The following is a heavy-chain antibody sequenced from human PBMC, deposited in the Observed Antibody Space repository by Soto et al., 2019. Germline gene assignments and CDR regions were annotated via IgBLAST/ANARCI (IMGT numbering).Heavy chain of an antibody. Sequence: QVQLVQSGAEVKKPGASVKVSCKASGYTFTSYGISWVRQAPGQGLEWMGWISAYNGNTNYAQKLQGRVTMTTDTSTSTAYMEMRSLRSDDTAVYYCAREPHYYDSSGYYPRWFDPWGQGTLGTVSS. D-gene: IGHD3-22*01. CDR2: ISAYNGNT. V-gene: IGHV1-18*01. CDR3: AREPHYYDSSGYYPRWFDP. CDR1: GYTFTSYG. J-gene: IGHJ5*02.